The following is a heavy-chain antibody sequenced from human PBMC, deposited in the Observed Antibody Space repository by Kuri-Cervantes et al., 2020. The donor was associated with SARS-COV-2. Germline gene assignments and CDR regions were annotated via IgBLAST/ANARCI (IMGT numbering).Heavy chain of an antibody. V-gene: IGHV1-18*04. CDR3: ARLILESGDTKFDP. J-gene: IGHJ5*02. CDR2: ISTYNGDT. Sequence: ASVKVSCKASGYTFSSHAISWVRQAPGQGLEWIGWISTYNGDTQHAQKFQGRVIMTTDTSTTTVFMDLWDLTFDDTAVYYCARLILESGDTKFDPWGQGIPVTVSS. CDR1: GYTFSSHA. D-gene: IGHD1-1*01.